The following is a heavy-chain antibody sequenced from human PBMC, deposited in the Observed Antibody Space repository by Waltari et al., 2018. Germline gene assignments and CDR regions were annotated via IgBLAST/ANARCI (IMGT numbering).Heavy chain of an antibody. J-gene: IGHJ4*02. CDR3: ARWARSGIIDY. D-gene: IGHD2-15*01. Sequence: QVQLQESGPGLVKPSVTLSLTCTVSGGSISSYYWSWIRQPPGKGLEWIGYIYYSGSTNYNPSLKSRVTVSVDTSKNQFSLKLSSVTAAYTAVYYGARWARSGIIDYWGQGILVTVSS. CDR1: GGSISSYY. V-gene: IGHV4-59*01. CDR2: IYYSGST.